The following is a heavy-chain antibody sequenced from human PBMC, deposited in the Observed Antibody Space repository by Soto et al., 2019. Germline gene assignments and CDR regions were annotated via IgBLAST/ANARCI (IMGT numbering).Heavy chain of an antibody. J-gene: IGHJ4*02. D-gene: IGHD3-22*01. CDR1: GFTFSSYA. Sequence: ESGGGVVQPGRSLRLSCAASGFTFSSYAMHWVRQAPGKGLEWVAVISYDGSNKYYADSVKGRFTISRDNSKNTLYLQMNSLRAEDTAVYYCARDLDDSSGYYLSDYWGQGTLVTVSS. CDR2: ISYDGSNK. V-gene: IGHV3-30-3*01. CDR3: ARDLDDSSGYYLSDY.